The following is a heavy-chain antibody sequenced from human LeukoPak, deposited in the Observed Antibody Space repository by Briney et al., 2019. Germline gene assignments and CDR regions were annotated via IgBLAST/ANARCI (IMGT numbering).Heavy chain of an antibody. Sequence: GGSLRLSCAASGFTFSSYGMHWVRQAPGKGLEWVAVISYDGSNKYYADSVKGRFTISRDNSKNTLYLQMNSLRAEDTAVYYCAKEGLTARRYLDFWGQGTLVTVSS. CDR1: GFTFSSYG. D-gene: IGHD2-8*01. J-gene: IGHJ4*02. V-gene: IGHV3-30*18. CDR2: ISYDGSNK. CDR3: AKEGLTARRYLDF.